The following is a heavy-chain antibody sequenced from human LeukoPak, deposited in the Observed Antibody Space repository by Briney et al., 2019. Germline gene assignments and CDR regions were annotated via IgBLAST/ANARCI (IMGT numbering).Heavy chain of an antibody. CDR3: ASPGIAAAGEYFQH. CDR1: GYSISSGYY. D-gene: IGHD6-13*01. CDR2: IYHSGST. Sequence: PSETLSLTCTVSGYSISSGYYWGWIRQPPGKGLEWIGSIYHSGSTYYNPSLKSRVTISVDTPKNQFSLKLSSVTAADTAVYYCASPGIAAAGEYFQHWGQGTLVTVSS. V-gene: IGHV4-38-2*02. J-gene: IGHJ1*01.